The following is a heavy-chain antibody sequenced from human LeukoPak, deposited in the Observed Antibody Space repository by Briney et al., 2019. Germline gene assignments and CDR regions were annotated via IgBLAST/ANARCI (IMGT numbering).Heavy chain of an antibody. CDR2: IYYSGTT. J-gene: IGHJ5*02. CDR3: ARGYNRFGDLGWYDP. D-gene: IGHD3-10*01. CDR1: GVSISRGAHF. V-gene: IGHV4-31*03. Sequence: PSETLSLTCTVSGVSISRGAHFWSWIRPHPGKGLEWVGHIYYSGTTYYNPSLKSRLTISVDTSENQFSLKVNAVTGVYSAVYYCARGYNRFGDLGWYDPWGQGTQVIVSS.